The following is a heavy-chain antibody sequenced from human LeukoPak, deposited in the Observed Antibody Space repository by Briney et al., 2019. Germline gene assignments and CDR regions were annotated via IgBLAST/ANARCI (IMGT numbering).Heavy chain of an antibody. CDR3: ARGESYSSGWYVGYYFDY. CDR2: INHSGST. J-gene: IGHJ4*02. CDR1: GGSFSGYY. V-gene: IGHV4-34*01. Sequence: PSETLSLTCAVYGGSFSGYYWSWIRQPPGKGLEWIGEINHSGSTNYNPSLKSRVTISVDTSKNQFSLKLSSVTAADTAVYYCARGESYSSGWYVGYYFDYWGQGTLVTVSS. D-gene: IGHD6-19*01.